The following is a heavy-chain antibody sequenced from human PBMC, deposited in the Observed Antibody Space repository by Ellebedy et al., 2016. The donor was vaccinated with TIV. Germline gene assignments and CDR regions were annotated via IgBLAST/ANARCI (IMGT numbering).Heavy chain of an antibody. CDR3: AHDINWNYNTDAFDV. J-gene: IGHJ3*01. Sequence: SGPTLVKPTQTLTLTCTFSGFLLSTSAMGVAWIRQPPGKALEWLALIYWNDDKRYSPSLKSRLTITKDTSKNQVVLTMTNMDPVDTGTYYCAHDINWNYNTDAFDVWGQGTVVTVSS. D-gene: IGHD1-7*01. CDR1: GFLLSTSAMG. CDR2: IYWNDDK. V-gene: IGHV2-5*01.